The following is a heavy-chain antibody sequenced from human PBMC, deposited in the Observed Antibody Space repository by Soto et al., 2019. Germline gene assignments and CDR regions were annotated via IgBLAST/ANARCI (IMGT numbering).Heavy chain of an antibody. CDR2: IYKSATT. V-gene: IGHV4-30-4*01. CDR3: ARGRYCLTGRCFPDWFDS. D-gene: IGHD7-27*01. J-gene: IGHJ5*01. Sequence: SETLSLTCSVSGDSISNLDYFWAWIRQPPGQALEYIGYIYKSATTYYNPSFESRVAISVDTSKSQFSLNVTSVTAADTAVYFCARGRYCLTGRCFPDWFDSWGQGALVTVSS. CDR1: GDSISNLDYF.